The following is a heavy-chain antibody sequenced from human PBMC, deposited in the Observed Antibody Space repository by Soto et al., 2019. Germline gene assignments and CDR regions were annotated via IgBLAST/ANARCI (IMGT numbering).Heavy chain of an antibody. J-gene: IGHJ6*02. CDR3: AKDVYSRDDQMGDYYGMDV. CDR2: ISYDGSNR. V-gene: IGHV3-30*18. D-gene: IGHD5-12*01. CDR1: GFTFSNFG. Sequence: QVQLVESGGGVVQPGRSLRLSCAASGFTFSNFGIHWVRQAPGKGLEWVAGISYDGSNRYYGDSVKGRFTISSDNSKNTLYLQKNSLRAEDTAVYYCAKDVYSRDDQMGDYYGMDVWGQGTTVTVSS.